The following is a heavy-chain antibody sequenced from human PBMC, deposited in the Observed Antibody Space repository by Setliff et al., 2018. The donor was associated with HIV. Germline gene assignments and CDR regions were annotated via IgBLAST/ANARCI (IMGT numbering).Heavy chain of an antibody. J-gene: IGHJ6*02. V-gene: IGHV1-18*01. CDR2: ISTYNGNT. CDR3: AGGAYSYGWDYYNYGMDV. D-gene: IGHD5-18*01. CDR1: GYTFTSYG. Sequence: ASVKVSCKASGYTFTSYGISWVRQAPGQGLEWMGWISTYNGNTNYAQKLQGRVTITADESTSTAYMELSSLRSEDTAVYYCAGGAYSYGWDYYNYGMDVWGQGTTVTVSS.